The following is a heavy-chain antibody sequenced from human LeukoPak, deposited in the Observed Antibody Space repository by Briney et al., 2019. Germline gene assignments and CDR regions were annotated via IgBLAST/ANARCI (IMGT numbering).Heavy chain of an antibody. CDR3: ARGYMYYYDSSGYLDY. CDR2: MNPNSGNT. J-gene: IGHJ4*02. Sequence: ASVKVSCKASGYTFTSYDINWVRQATGQGLEWMGWMNPNSGNTGYAQKFQGRVTITRNTSISTAYMELSSLRSEDTAVYYCARGYMYYYDSSGYLDYWGRGTLVTVSS. CDR1: GYTFTSYD. V-gene: IGHV1-8*03. D-gene: IGHD3-22*01.